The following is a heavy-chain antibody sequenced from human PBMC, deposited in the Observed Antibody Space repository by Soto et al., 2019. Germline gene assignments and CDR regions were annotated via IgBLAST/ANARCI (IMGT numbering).Heavy chain of an antibody. D-gene: IGHD2-8*01. Sequence: ASVKVSCKASGYTFTSYGISWVRQAPGQGLEWMGWISAYNGNTNYAQKLQGRVTMTTDTSTSTAYMGLRSLRSDDTAVYYCARRYCTNGVCYVDYWGQGTLVTVSS. CDR2: ISAYNGNT. V-gene: IGHV1-18*01. CDR3: ARRYCTNGVCYVDY. CDR1: GYTFTSYG. J-gene: IGHJ4*02.